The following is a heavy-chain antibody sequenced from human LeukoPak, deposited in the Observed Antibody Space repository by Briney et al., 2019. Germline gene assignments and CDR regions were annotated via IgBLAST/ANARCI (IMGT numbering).Heavy chain of an antibody. D-gene: IGHD3-10*01. J-gene: IGHJ6*03. Sequence: SVKVSCKASGGTFSSYAISWVRQAPGQGLEWMGGIIPTFGTANYAQKFQGRVTITADESTSTAYMELSSLRSEDTAVYYCARVRITMVRGVRSYMDVWGKGTTVTVSS. V-gene: IGHV1-69*13. CDR1: GGTFSSYA. CDR2: IIPTFGTA. CDR3: ARVRITMVRGVRSYMDV.